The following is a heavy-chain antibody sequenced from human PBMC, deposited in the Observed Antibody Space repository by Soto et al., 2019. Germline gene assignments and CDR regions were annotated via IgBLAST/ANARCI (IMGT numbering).Heavy chain of an antibody. CDR2: IYYSGRT. CDR1: GGSISSGGYY. Sequence: QVQLQESGPGLVKPSQTLSLTCTVSGGSISSGGYYWSWIRQHPGKGLEWIGYIYYSGRTYYNPSLKGRVTIPVDTSKNPFSLKLSSVTAADTAVYYCARGVTIFGVVISDNWFDPWGQRTLVTVSS. CDR3: ARGVTIFGVVISDNWFDP. V-gene: IGHV4-31*03. D-gene: IGHD3-3*01. J-gene: IGHJ5*02.